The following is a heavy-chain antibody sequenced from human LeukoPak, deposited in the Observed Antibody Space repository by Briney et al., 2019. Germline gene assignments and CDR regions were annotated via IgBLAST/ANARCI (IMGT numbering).Heavy chain of an antibody. D-gene: IGHD6-13*01. CDR2: IGGSGGST. J-gene: IGHJ4*02. CDR1: GLTFSDAW. V-gene: IGHV3-23*01. CDR3: AKVETAAAATLRGFDY. Sequence: GGSLRLSCILSGLTFSDAWKSWVRQAPGKGLEWVSSIGGSGGSTYDADSVKGRFTISRDNSKNTLYLQMNSLRAEDTAVYYCAKVETAAAATLRGFDYWGQGTLVTVSS.